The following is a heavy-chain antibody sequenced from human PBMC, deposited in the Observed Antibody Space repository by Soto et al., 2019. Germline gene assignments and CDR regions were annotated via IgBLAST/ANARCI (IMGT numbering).Heavy chain of an antibody. CDR3: ARTRGGYNSAFDP. D-gene: IGHD5-12*01. J-gene: IGHJ5*02. V-gene: IGHV4-30-4*01. CDR1: GGSISSGIYY. Sequence: QVQLQESGPGLVKPSQTLSLTCIVSGGSISSGIYYWRWIRQPPGKGLEWIGYIFYSGTTYYNPSLKSRVTISVDTSRNQFSLKLSSVTAADTARYYCARTRGGYNSAFDPWGQGTLVTVSS. CDR2: IFYSGTT.